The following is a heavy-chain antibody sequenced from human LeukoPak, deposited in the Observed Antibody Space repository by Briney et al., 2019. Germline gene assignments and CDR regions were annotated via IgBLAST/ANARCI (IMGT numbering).Heavy chain of an antibody. V-gene: IGHV1-69*01. D-gene: IGHD6-13*01. Sequence: GASVKVSCKASGGTFSGYAISWVRQAPGQGLEWMGGIIPIFGTANYAQKFQGRVTITADESTSTAYMELSSLRSEDTAVYYCARGQGQQLLDPFDYWGQGTLVTVSS. CDR3: ARGQGQQLLDPFDY. CDR2: IIPIFGTA. J-gene: IGHJ4*02. CDR1: GGTFSGYA.